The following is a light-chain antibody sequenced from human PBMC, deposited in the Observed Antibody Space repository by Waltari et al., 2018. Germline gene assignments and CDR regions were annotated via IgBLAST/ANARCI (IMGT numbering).Light chain of an antibody. J-gene: IGKJ4*01. CDR1: HGISTS. Sequence: DIQLTQSPSFLSASVGDRVTITCRASHGISTSLAWYQQKSGKAPNLLIYASTLQSGVPSRFSGHGSGTEFTLTITTLQPEDFGTYYCQQLSSYPLTFGGGTKLEI. CDR3: QQLSSYPLT. CDR2: AS. V-gene: IGKV1-9*01.